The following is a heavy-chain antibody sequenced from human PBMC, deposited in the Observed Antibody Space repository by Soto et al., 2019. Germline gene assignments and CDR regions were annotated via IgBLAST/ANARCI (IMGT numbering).Heavy chain of an antibody. J-gene: IGHJ5*02. CDR3: ARLGEYYQSLAP. CDR2: IYYGGTT. CDR1: GDSISPYY. D-gene: IGHD2-2*01. Sequence: PSETLSLTCTVSGDSISPYYWSWIRQPPGKGLEWVGYIYYGGTTSYNPSLKSRVSISVETSKSQISLRLGSVTAADTAVYYCARLGEYYQSLAPWGPGTLVTVSS. V-gene: IGHV4-59*08.